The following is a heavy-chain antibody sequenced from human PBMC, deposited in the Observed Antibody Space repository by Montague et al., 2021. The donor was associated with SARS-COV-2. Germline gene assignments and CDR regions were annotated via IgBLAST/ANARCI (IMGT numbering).Heavy chain of an antibody. CDR1: GGSFSGYY. CDR3: ARGAVYDFWSGFLGYKWFGP. D-gene: IGHD3-3*01. V-gene: IGHV4-34*01. CDR2: INHSGST. J-gene: IGHJ5*02. Sequence: SETLSLTCAVYGGSFSGYYWSWIRQSPGKGLEWIGEINHSGSTNHNPSLQSRVTISVDKSKNQFSLTLRFLTAADTAVYYCARGAVYDFWSGFLGYKWFGPWGQGTTVIVSS.